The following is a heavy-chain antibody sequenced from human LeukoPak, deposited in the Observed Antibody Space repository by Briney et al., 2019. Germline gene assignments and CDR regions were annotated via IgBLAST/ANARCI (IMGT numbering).Heavy chain of an antibody. CDR2: INHSGST. Sequence: SETLSLTCGVYGGSFSGYYWSWIRQPPGKGLEWIGEINHSGSTNYNPSLKSRVTISVDTSKNQFSLKLRSVTAADTALYYCARRFDYWGQGTLITVSS. V-gene: IGHV4-34*01. CDR1: GGSFSGYY. J-gene: IGHJ4*02. CDR3: ARRFDY.